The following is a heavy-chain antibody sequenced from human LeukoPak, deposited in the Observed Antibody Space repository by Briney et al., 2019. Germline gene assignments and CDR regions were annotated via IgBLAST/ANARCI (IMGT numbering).Heavy chain of an antibody. CDR3: ARAPVAGPSLIDC. Sequence: GGSLRLSCAASGFTFNSYSMNWVRQAPGKGLEWVSSISGSGSYIYYAESVKGRFTISRDNTENALYLQMNSLRAEDTAVYYCARAPVAGPSLIDCWGQGTLVTVSS. CDR1: GFTFNSYS. J-gene: IGHJ4*02. CDR2: ISGSGSYI. V-gene: IGHV3-21*01. D-gene: IGHD2-21*01.